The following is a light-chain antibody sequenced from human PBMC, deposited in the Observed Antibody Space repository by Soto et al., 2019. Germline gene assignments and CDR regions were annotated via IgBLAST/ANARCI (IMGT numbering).Light chain of an antibody. CDR3: YSYAGILDV. CDR1: SSDVGSYNL. J-gene: IGLJ1*01. Sequence: QSALTQPASVSGSPGQSITISCTGTSSDVGSYNLVSWYQQHPGKAPKLMIYEVSQRPSGVSNRFSGSKSGNTASLTISGLQAEDEADYYCYSYAGILDVFGTGTKLTVL. CDR2: EVS. V-gene: IGLV2-23*02.